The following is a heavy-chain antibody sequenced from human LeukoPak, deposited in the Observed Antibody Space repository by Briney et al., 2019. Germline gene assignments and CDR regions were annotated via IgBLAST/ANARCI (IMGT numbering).Heavy chain of an antibody. CDR3: AKDQGAGYDYQYFDY. CDR2: IRYDGSNK. V-gene: IGHV3-30*02. J-gene: IGHJ4*02. D-gene: IGHD5-12*01. CDR1: GFTFSSYG. Sequence: PGGSLRLSCAASGFTFSSYGMHWVRQAPGKGLEWVAFIRYDGSNKYYADSVKDRFTISRDNSKNTLYLQMNSLRAEDTAVYYCAKDQGAGYDYQYFDYWGQGTLVTVSS.